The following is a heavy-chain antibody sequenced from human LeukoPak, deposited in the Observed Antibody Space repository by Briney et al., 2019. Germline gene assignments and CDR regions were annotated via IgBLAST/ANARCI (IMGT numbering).Heavy chain of an antibody. V-gene: IGHV3-23*01. CDR3: AKDRFSSSWFDGSDI. CDR1: GFIFSTCA. J-gene: IGHJ3*02. D-gene: IGHD6-13*01. Sequence: PGGSLRLSCAASGFIFSTCAMSWVRQAPGKGLEWVSAISGSGGTTYYADSVKGRFTISRDNSKNTLYLQMNSLRAEDTVVYYCAKDRFSSSWFDGSDIWGQGTMVTVSS. CDR2: ISGSGGTT.